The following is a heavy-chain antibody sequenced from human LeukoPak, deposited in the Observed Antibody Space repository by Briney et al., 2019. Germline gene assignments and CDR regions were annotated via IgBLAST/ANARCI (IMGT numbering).Heavy chain of an antibody. CDR1: GFTFSSYS. CDR3: ARDGNYYGSGSYPASYYYYYMDV. D-gene: IGHD3-10*01. Sequence: GGSLRLSCAASGFTFSSYSMNWVRQAPGKGLEWVSYISSSSSTIYYADSVKGRFTISRDNAKNSLYLQMNSLRAEDTAVYYCARDGNYYGSGSYPASYYYYYMDVWGKGTTVTVSS. V-gene: IGHV3-48*01. CDR2: ISSSSSTI. J-gene: IGHJ6*03.